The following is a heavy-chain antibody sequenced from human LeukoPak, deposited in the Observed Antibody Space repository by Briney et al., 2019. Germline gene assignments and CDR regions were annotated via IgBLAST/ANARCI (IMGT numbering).Heavy chain of an antibody. J-gene: IGHJ4*02. CDR3: ARDLSRYFDWEGERFVDY. Sequence: GASVKVSCKASGYTFTSYGISWVRQAPGQGLEWMGWISAYNGNTNYAQKLQGRVTMTTDTSTSTAYMELRSLRSDDTAVYYCARDLSRYFDWEGERFVDYWGQGTLVTVSS. V-gene: IGHV1-18*01. CDR1: GYTFTSYG. CDR2: ISAYNGNT. D-gene: IGHD3-9*01.